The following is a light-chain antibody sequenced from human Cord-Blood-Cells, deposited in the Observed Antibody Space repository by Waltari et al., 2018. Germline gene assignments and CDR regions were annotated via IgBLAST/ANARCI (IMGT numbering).Light chain of an antibody. CDR3: QQYYSTPPLT. V-gene: IGKV4-1*01. J-gene: IGKJ4*01. CDR2: WAS. Sequence: VSLGERATINCKSSQSVLYSSNNKNYLAWYQQKPGQPPKLLIYWASTRESGVPDRFSGSGSGTDFTLTISSLQAEDVAVYYCQQYYSTPPLTFGGGTKVEIK. CDR1: QSVLYSSNNKNY.